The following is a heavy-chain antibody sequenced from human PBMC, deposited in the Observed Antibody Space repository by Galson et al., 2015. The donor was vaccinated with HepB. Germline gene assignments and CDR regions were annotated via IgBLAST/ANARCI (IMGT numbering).Heavy chain of an antibody. V-gene: IGHV3-23*01. J-gene: IGHJ2*01. CDR2: ISGSGGST. CDR1: GFTFSSYA. Sequence: SLRLSCAASGFTFSSYAMSWVRQAPGKGLEWVSAISGSGGSTYYADSVKGRFTISRDNSKNTLYLRMNSLRAEDTAVYYCAKLNWAAAGTELYWYFDLWGRGTLVTVSS. D-gene: IGHD6-13*01. CDR3: AKLNWAAAGTELYWYFDL.